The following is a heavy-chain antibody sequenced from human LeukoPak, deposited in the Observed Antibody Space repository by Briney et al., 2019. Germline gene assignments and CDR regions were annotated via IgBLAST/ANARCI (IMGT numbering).Heavy chain of an antibody. Sequence: GESLKISCKGSGYSFTSYWIGWVRQMPGKGLEWMGIIYPGDSDIRYSPSFEGQVSISADTSMNTAYLHWSSLKASDTAMYFCVKPAGTGRWFDPWGQGTLVTVSS. CDR1: GYSFTSYW. CDR3: VKPAGTGRWFDP. D-gene: IGHD2-8*02. CDR2: IYPGDSDI. J-gene: IGHJ5*02. V-gene: IGHV5-51*01.